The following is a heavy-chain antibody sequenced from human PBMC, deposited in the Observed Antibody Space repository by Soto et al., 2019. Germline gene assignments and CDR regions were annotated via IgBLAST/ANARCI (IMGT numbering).Heavy chain of an antibody. CDR3: ARDQGYCTNGVCYDNWFDP. D-gene: IGHD2-8*01. CDR2: IYHSGST. V-gene: IGHV4-30-2*01. Sequence: SETLSLTCAVSGGSISSGGYSWIWIRQPPGKGLEWIGYIYHSGSTYYNPSLKSRVTISVDRSKNQFSLKLSSVTAADTAVYYCARDQGYCTNGVCYDNWFDPWGQGTLVTVSS. J-gene: IGHJ5*02. CDR1: GGSISSGGYS.